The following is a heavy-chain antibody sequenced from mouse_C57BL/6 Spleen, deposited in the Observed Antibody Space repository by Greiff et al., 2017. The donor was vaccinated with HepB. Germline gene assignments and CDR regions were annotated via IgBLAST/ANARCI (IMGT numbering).Heavy chain of an antibody. D-gene: IGHD2-1*01. Sequence: QVQLQQSGAELVMPGASVKLSCKASGYTFTSYWMHWVKQRPGQGLEWIGEIDPSDSYTNYNQKFKGKSTLTVDKSSSTAYMQLSSLTSEDSAVYYCARRPIYYGNYDWYFDVWGTGTTVTVSS. V-gene: IGHV1-69*01. CDR1: GYTFTSYW. CDR2: IDPSDSYT. CDR3: ARRPIYYGNYDWYFDV. J-gene: IGHJ1*03.